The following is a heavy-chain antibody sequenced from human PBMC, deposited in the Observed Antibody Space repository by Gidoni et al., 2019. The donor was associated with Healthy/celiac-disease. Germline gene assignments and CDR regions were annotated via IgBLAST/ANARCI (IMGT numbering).Heavy chain of an antibody. CDR2: ISGSGGST. J-gene: IGHJ6*03. V-gene: IGHV3-23*01. CDR3: AKDRGYYGSDDYYYMDV. D-gene: IGHD3-10*01. Sequence: EVQLLESGGGLVQPGGSLRLSCAASGFTFSSYAMSWVRQAPGKGLEWVSAISGSGGSTYYADSVKGRFTISRDNSKNTLYLQMNSLRAEDTAVYYCAKDRGYYGSDDYYYMDVWGKGTTVTVSS. CDR1: GFTFSSYA.